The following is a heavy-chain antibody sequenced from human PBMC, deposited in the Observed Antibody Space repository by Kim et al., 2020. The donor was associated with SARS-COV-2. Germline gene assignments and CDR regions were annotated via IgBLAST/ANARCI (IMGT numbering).Heavy chain of an antibody. D-gene: IGHD3-10*01. V-gene: IGHV3-53*04. J-gene: IGHJ4*02. CDR3: ARTSNPPGVYFDY. Sequence: YADSVKGRFTISRHNSKNALYLQMNSLRAEDTAVYYCARTSNPPGVYFDYWGQGTLVTISS.